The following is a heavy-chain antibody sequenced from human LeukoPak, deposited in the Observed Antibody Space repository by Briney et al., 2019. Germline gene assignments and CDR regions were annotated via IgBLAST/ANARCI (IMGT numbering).Heavy chain of an antibody. CDR1: GFTFSSYG. CDR3: AKGVVVPAATYMDV. CDR2: IRYDGSNK. J-gene: IGHJ6*03. D-gene: IGHD2-2*01. V-gene: IGHV3-30*02. Sequence: GGSLRLSCAASGFTFSSYGMHWVRQAPGKGLEWVAFIRYDGSNKYHADSVKGRFTISRDNSKNTLYLQMNSLRAEDTAVYYCAKGVVVPAATYMDVWGKGTTVTVSS.